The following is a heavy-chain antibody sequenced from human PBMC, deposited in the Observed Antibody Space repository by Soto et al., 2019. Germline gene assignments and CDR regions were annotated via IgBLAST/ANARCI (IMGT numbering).Heavy chain of an antibody. CDR2: IYPGDSDT. CDR3: ASSPRRLYSRFYFDY. V-gene: IGHV5-51*01. J-gene: IGHJ4*02. D-gene: IGHD3-3*01. Sequence: DSLKISCKGSGYSFTSYWIGWVRQMPGKGLEWMGIIYPGDSDTRYSPSFQGQVTISADKSISTAYLQWSSLKASDTAMYYCASSPRRLYSRFYFDYCGQGTRVTVSP. CDR1: GYSFTSYW.